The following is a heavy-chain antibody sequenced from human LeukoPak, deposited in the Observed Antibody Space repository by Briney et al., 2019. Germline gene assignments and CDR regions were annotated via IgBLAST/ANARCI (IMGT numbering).Heavy chain of an antibody. CDR3: ARRYSSSWSGFDP. CDR2: INQDGSEK. V-gene: IGHV3-7*04. J-gene: IGHJ5*02. D-gene: IGHD6-13*01. Sequence: PGGSLRLSCAGSGFTFSTYWMSWVRQAPGKGLEWVANINQDGSEKYYVDSVKGRFTISRDNAKNSLSLQMNSLRAEDTAVYYCARRYSSSWSGFDPWGQGTLVTVSS. CDR1: GFTFSTYW.